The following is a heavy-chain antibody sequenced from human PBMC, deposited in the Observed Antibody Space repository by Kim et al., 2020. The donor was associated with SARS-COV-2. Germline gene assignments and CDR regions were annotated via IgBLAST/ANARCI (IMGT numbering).Heavy chain of an antibody. CDR2: INHSGST. CDR3: ARGPYYYGSGSYYKGYYYYGMDV. Sequence: SETLSLTCAVYGGSFSGYYWSWIRQPPGKGLEWIGEINHSGSTNYNPSLKSRVTISVDTSKNQFSLKLSSVTAADTAVYYCARGPYYYGSGSYYKGYYYYGMDVWGQGTTVTVSS. D-gene: IGHD3-10*01. V-gene: IGHV4-34*01. CDR1: GGSFSGYY. J-gene: IGHJ6*02.